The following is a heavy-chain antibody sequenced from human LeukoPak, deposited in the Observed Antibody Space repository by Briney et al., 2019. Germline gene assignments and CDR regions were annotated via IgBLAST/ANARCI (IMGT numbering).Heavy chain of an antibody. CDR3: AQSSGDAFDI. D-gene: IGHD6-25*01. Sequence: SETLSLTCAVYGGPFSGYYWSWIRQPPGKGLEWIGEINHSGSTNYNPSLKSRVTISVDTSKNQFSLKLSSVTAADTAVYYCAQSSGDAFDIWGQGTMVTVSS. CDR1: GGPFSGYY. J-gene: IGHJ3*02. CDR2: INHSGST. V-gene: IGHV4-34*01.